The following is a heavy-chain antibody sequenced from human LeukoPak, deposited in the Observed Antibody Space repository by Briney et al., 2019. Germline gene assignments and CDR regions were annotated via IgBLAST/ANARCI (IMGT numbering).Heavy chain of an antibody. V-gene: IGHV3-23*01. D-gene: IGHD6-25*01. J-gene: IGHJ4*02. CDR1: GFTFSSSG. CDR3: AKRAASGLYYFDY. CDR2: ITDSGGNT. Sequence: PGGSLRLSCADSGFTFSSSGMSWVRQAPGRGLEWVSSITDSGGNTFYADSVKGRFTISRDNSKTTLFLQMNSLSAEDTAIYYCAKRAASGLYYFDYWGQGTLVIVSS.